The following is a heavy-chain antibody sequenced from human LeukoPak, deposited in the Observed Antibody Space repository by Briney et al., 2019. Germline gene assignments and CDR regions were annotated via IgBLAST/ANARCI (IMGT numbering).Heavy chain of an antibody. CDR1: GFTFSSYS. D-gene: IGHD2-2*03. V-gene: IGHV3-21*04. CDR3: ARDGYCSSTSCYPYYYYMDV. CDR2: ISSSSYI. J-gene: IGHJ6*03. Sequence: KSGGSPRLSCAASGFTFSSYSMNWVRQAPGKGLEWVSSISSSSYIYYADSVKGRFTISRDNAKNSLYLQMNSLRAEDTAVYYCARDGYCSSTSCYPYYYYMDVWGKGTTVTVSS.